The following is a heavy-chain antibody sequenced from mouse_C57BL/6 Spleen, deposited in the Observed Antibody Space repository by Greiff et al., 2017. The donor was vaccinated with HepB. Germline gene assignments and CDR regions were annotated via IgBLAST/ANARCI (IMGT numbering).Heavy chain of an antibody. Sequence: DVKLVESGGGLVKPGGSLKLSCAASGFTFSDYGMHWVRQAPEKGLEWVAYISSGSSTIYYADTVKGRFTISRDKAKNTLFLQMTSLRSEDTAMYYCARNGYSYYAMDYWGQGTSVTVSS. D-gene: IGHD2-3*01. J-gene: IGHJ4*01. CDR3: ARNGYSYYAMDY. CDR1: GFTFSDYG. V-gene: IGHV5-17*01. CDR2: ISSGSSTI.